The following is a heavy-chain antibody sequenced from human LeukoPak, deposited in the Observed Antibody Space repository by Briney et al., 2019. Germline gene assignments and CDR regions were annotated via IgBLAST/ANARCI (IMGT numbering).Heavy chain of an antibody. CDR2: IKQDGGEK. Sequence: PGGSLRLSCAASGFTFSSYWMSWVRQAPGKGLEWVASIKQDGGEKDYVDSVKGRFTISRDNAKNSLYLQMNSLRAEDTAVYYCATYSSSCGRIDYWGQGTLVTVSS. CDR1: GFTFSSYW. D-gene: IGHD6-19*01. V-gene: IGHV3-7*02. CDR3: ATYSSSCGRIDY. J-gene: IGHJ4*02.